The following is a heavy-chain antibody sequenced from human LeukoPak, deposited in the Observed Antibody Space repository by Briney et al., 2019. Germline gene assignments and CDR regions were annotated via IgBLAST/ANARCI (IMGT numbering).Heavy chain of an antibody. V-gene: IGHV3-48*04. CDR1: GFTFSAYR. J-gene: IGHJ4*02. D-gene: IGHD4-17*01. CDR3: ARAHDYGDYVDY. CDR2: ISSSGSTI. Sequence: GGSLRLSCAASGFTFSAYRMSWVRQAPGKGLEWVSYISSSGSTIYYADSVKGRFTISRDNAKNSLYLQMNSLRAEDTAVYYCARAHDYGDYVDYWGQGTLVTVSS.